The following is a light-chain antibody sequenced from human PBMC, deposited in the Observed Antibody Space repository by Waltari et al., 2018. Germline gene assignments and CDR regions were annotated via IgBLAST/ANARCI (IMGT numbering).Light chain of an antibody. Sequence: QSALTQPASVSGSPGQSITISCTGTSSDVGGYEYVSWYQQHPGKAPKLMIYDVSKRPSGVSNRVSGSKSGNTASLTISGLQAEDEADYYCSSYTSSSTWVFGGGTKLTVL. CDR3: SSYTSSSTWV. CDR2: DVS. V-gene: IGLV2-14*01. J-gene: IGLJ3*02. CDR1: SSDVGGYEY.